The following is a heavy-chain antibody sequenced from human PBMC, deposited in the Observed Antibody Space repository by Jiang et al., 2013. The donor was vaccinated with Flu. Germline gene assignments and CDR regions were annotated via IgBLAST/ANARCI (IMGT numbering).Heavy chain of an antibody. V-gene: IGHV2-5*02. D-gene: IGHD3-10*01. CDR3: AFRPFYGLGSRQWDWALFDY. Sequence: KPTQTLTLTCTVSGFSLTTYGVAVGWIRQPPGQALEWLAMVYGADNDRRYSPSLRNRLTITQDSSKKEVLLRMTDMDPVDTATYYCAFRPFYGLGSRQWDWALFDYWGQGILVTVSS. CDR2: VYGADNDR. CDR1: GFSLTTYGVA. J-gene: IGHJ4*02.